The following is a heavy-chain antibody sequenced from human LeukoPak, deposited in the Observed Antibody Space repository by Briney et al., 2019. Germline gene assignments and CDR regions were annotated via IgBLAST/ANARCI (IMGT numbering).Heavy chain of an antibody. D-gene: IGHD2-8*02. CDR2: ISSSGSTK. V-gene: IGHV3-48*03. CDR1: GFTISSYE. J-gene: IGHJ4*02. CDR3: ARDSGGYGDY. Sequence: GGTLRLYCVASGFTISSYEMNWVRQAPGKGLEWVSYISSSGSTKYFADSVKGRFTISRDNAKDSLYLQINSLRAEDTAVYYCARDSGGYGDYWGQGTLVTVPS.